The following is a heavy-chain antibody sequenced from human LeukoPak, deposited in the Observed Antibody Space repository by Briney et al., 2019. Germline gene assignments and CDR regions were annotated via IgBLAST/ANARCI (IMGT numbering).Heavy chain of an antibody. D-gene: IGHD5-12*01. CDR2: IYYSGST. Sequence: SETLSLTCTVSGGSLSSSSYYWGWIRQPPGKGLEWIGSIYYSGSTYYNPSLKSRVTISVDTSKNQFSLKLSSVTAADTAVYYCARSPRGYSGYESRYYFDYWGQGTLVTVSS. J-gene: IGHJ4*02. V-gene: IGHV4-39*01. CDR3: ARSPRGYSGYESRYYFDY. CDR1: GGSLSSSSYY.